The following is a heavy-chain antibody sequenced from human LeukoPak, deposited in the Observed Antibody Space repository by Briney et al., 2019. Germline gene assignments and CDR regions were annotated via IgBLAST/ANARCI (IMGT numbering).Heavy chain of an antibody. D-gene: IGHD4-23*01. J-gene: IGHJ6*02. Sequence: GGSLRLSCIASGFNFSSYEMNWVRQAPGKGLEWVSYISSSGRSIYYTDSVKGRFTISRDNAKNSLFLQMTSLRAEDTAVYYCARWNQGHGLDVWGQGTTVTVSS. CDR1: GFNFSSYE. CDR3: ARWNQGHGLDV. V-gene: IGHV3-48*03. CDR2: ISSSGRSI.